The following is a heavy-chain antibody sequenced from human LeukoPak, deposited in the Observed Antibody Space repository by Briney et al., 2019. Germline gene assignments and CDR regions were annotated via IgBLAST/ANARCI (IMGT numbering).Heavy chain of an antibody. Sequence: GGSLRLSCTASGFTSGDYAMSWVRQAPGKGLEWVGFIRSKAYGGTTEYAASVKGRFTISRDDSKSIAYLQMNSLKTEDTAVYYCTRDRTRYDFWSGYYKDWGQGTLVTVSS. J-gene: IGHJ4*02. V-gene: IGHV3-49*04. CDR2: IRSKAYGGTT. CDR3: TRDRTRYDFWSGYYKD. D-gene: IGHD3-3*01. CDR1: GFTSGDYA.